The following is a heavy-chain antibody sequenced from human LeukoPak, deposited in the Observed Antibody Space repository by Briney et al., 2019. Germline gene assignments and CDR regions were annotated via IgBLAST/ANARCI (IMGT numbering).Heavy chain of an antibody. V-gene: IGHV3-48*01. J-gene: IGHJ4*02. Sequence: QSGGSLRLSCAASGFTFSSYSMNWVRQAPGKGLEWVSYISSSSSTIYYADSVKGRFTISRDNAKNSLYLQMNSLRAEDTAVYYCAKDSYYDSSGSCDYWGQGTLVTVSS. D-gene: IGHD3-22*01. CDR3: AKDSYYDSSGSCDY. CDR2: ISSSSSTI. CDR1: GFTFSSYS.